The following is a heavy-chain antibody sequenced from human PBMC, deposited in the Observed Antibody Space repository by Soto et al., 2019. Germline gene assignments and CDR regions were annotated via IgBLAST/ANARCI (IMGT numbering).Heavy chain of an antibody. V-gene: IGHV3-23*01. D-gene: IGHD6-6*01. CDR3: AKDRGWGLYSSSVLSDGMDV. CDR2: ISGSGGST. J-gene: IGHJ6*02. Sequence: GGSLRLYCADSGFTFSSYAMSWVRQAPGKGLEWVSAISGSGGSTYYADSVKGRFTISRDNSKNTLYLQMNSLRAEDTAVYYCAKDRGWGLYSSSVLSDGMDVWGQGTTVTVSS. CDR1: GFTFSSYA.